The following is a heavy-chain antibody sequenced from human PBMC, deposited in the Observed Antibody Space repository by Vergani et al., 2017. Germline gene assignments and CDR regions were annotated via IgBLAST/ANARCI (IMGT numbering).Heavy chain of an antibody. CDR3: AKGGGGYSSSLYYYYMDV. J-gene: IGHJ6*03. CDR2: ISGSGGST. Sequence: EVQLLESGGGLVQPGGSLRLSCAASGFTFSSYAMSWVRQAPGKGLEWVSAISGSGGSTYYADSVKGRFTISRDNSKNTLYLQMNSLRAEDTAVYYYAKGGGGYSSSLYYYYMDVWGKGTTVTVSS. CDR1: GFTFSSYA. V-gene: IGHV3-23*01. D-gene: IGHD6-6*01.